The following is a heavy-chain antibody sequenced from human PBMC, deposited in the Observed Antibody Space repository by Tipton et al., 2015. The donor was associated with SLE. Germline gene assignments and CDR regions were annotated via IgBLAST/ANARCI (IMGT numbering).Heavy chain of an antibody. V-gene: IGHV4-38-2*01. D-gene: IGHD3-9*01. Sequence: TLSLTCAVSGYSLSSGYYWGWIRQPPGKGLEWIGGIYHSGSTYYNPSLKSRVTISVDTSKNQFSLKLSSVTAADTAVYYCARVLLDDILTGYSHDAFDIWGQGTMVTVSS. J-gene: IGHJ3*02. CDR3: ARVLLDDILTGYSHDAFDI. CDR2: IYHSGST. CDR1: GYSLSSGYY.